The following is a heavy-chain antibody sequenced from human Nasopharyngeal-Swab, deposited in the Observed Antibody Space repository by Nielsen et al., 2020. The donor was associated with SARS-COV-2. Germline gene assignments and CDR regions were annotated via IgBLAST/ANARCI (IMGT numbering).Heavy chain of an antibody. J-gene: IGHJ4*02. D-gene: IGHD1-26*01. CDR3: TTVAGSYGRFDY. V-gene: IGHV1-8*02. CDR1: GYTFTSYA. CDR2: INPNSGNT. Sequence: ASVKVSCKASGYTFTSYAMHWVRQAPGQGLEWMGRINPNSGNTGYAQKFQGRVTMTEDTSTDTAYMELSSLTSEDTAVYYCTTVAGSYGRFDYWGQGTLVTVSS.